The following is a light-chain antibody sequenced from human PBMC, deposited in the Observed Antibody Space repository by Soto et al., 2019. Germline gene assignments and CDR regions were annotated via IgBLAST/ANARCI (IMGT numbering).Light chain of an antibody. J-gene: IGKJ5*01. V-gene: IGKV3-11*01. Sequence: EIVLTQSPASLSLSPGERATLSCRASQSVDSYLVWYQQKPGQAPRLLIFGASNRATGIPARFSGSGSGTDFTLTINSLEPDDFAVYYCQQRGSWPITFGQGTRLEIK. CDR1: QSVDSY. CDR2: GAS. CDR3: QQRGSWPIT.